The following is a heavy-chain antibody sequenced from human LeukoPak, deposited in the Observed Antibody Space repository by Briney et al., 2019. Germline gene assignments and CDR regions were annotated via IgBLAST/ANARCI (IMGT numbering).Heavy chain of an antibody. J-gene: IGHJ4*02. CDR2: IYYSGST. D-gene: IGHD2-15*01. Sequence: SETLSLTCTVSGGSISSYYWSWIRQPPGKGLEWIGYIYYSGSTNYNPSLKSRVTISVDTSKNQFSLKLNSVTAADSAVYYCGRVGDYGYCSGGTCFSPFDCWGQGTLVTVSS. V-gene: IGHV4-59*12. CDR3: GRVGDYGYCSGGTCFSPFDC. CDR1: GGSISSYY.